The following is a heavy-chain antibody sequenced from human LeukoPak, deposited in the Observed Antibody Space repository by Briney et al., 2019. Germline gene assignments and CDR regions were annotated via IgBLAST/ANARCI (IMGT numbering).Heavy chain of an antibody. V-gene: IGHV4-38-2*01. D-gene: IGHD3-10*01. J-gene: IGHJ4*02. CDR2: IYHSGST. Sequence: SETLSLTCAVSGYSISSGYYWGWIRQPPGKGLEWIGSIYHSGSTYYNPSLKSRVTISVDTSKNQFSLKLSSVTAADTAVYYCARRGITMVQGESYYFDYWGQGTLVTVSS. CDR1: GYSISSGYY. CDR3: ARRGITMVQGESYYFDY.